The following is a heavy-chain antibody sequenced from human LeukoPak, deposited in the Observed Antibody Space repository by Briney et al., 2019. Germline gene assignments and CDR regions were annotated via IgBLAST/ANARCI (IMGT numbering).Heavy chain of an antibody. D-gene: IGHD6-19*01. CDR1: GGSISSSSYY. Sequence: SETLSLTCTVSGGSISSSSYYWGWIRQPPGKGLEWIGSIYYSGSTYYNPSLKSRVTISVDTSKNQFSLKLSSVTAADTAVYYCASIQGRRFIAVAGSDALDIWGQGTMVTVSS. V-gene: IGHV4-39*01. J-gene: IGHJ3*02. CDR3: ASIQGRRFIAVAGSDALDI. CDR2: IYYSGST.